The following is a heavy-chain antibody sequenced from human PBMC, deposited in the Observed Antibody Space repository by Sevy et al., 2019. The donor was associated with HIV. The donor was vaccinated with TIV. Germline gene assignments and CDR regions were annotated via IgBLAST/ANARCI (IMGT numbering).Heavy chain of an antibody. J-gene: IGHJ3*02. CDR1: GSTFSNYA. CDR2: VSYDGADT. Sequence: GGSLRLSCAASGSTFSNYAMHWVRQTPDRGLEWVGVVSYDGADTSYADSVKGRFTVSRANSKSTLYLQMNSLRVDNSAVYFWARFPPQRAFDIWGQGTTVTVSS. CDR3: ARFPPQRAFDI. V-gene: IGHV3-30*04.